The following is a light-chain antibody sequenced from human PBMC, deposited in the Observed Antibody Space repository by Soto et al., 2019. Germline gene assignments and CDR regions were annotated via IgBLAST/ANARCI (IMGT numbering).Light chain of an antibody. CDR3: QQRSSWPLT. Sequence: ETVLTQSPATLSLSPGERAILSCRASQSVSSYLAWYQQKPGQAPRLLISDASNRATGIPARFSGSGAGTDFTLTSSSREPEDFAVYYCQQRSSWPLTFGGGTKVEIK. CDR2: DAS. CDR1: QSVSSY. J-gene: IGKJ4*01. V-gene: IGKV3-11*01.